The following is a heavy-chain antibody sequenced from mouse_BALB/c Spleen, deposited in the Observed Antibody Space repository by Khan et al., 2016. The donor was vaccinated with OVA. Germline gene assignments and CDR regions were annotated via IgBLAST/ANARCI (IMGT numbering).Heavy chain of an antibody. V-gene: IGHV1S137*01. Sequence: QVQLQQSGPELVRPGVSVKISCKGSGYTFTDYAMHWVKQSHAKSLEWIGLISTYSGNTNYKQKFKGKATMTVDTSSRTAYMELARLTSEDYAISCYSEPAYGGYNDYWGQVTTLTFSS. J-gene: IGHJ2*01. CDR2: ISTYSGNT. CDR1: GYTFTDYA. CDR3: SEPAYGGYNDY. D-gene: IGHD2-3*01.